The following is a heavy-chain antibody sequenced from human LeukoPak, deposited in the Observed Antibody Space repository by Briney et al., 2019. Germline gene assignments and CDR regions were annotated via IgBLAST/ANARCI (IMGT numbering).Heavy chain of an antibody. D-gene: IGHD4-23*01. CDR2: ITPMFGTS. CDR1: GYTFTSYG. Sequence: SVKVSCKASGYTFTSYGISWVRQAPGQGLEWMGGITPMFGTSKHAQKFQGRVTITAVESLRTVYMELSSLRSEDTAVYYCARGWLADTTVVTPYNYWGQGTLVTVSS. V-gene: IGHV1-69*13. J-gene: IGHJ4*02. CDR3: ARGWLADTTVVTPYNY.